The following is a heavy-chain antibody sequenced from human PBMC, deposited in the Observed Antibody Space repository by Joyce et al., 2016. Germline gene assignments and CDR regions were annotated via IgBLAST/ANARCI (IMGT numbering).Heavy chain of an antibody. CDR1: GYSFTNYW. Sequence: EVQLVQSGAEVKKPGKSLKISCKASGYSFTNYWIGWVRQMPGKGLEWMGIIYPGDSSTRYSPSVQGQVTISADKSISTAYLQGSSLKASDTAMYYCARQANSGSYYGDWFDPWGQGTLVTVSS. J-gene: IGHJ5*02. CDR2: IYPGDSST. CDR3: ARQANSGSYYGDWFDP. D-gene: IGHD1-26*01. V-gene: IGHV5-51*01.